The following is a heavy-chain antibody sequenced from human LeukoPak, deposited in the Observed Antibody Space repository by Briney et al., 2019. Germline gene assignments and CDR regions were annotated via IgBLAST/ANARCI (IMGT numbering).Heavy chain of an antibody. J-gene: IGHJ4*02. Sequence: PGGSLRLSCAASGFTFSKYAMSWVRQAPGKGLEWVSTVSGGGGTTYYADSVKGRFTISRDNSKNTLYLQMNSLRAEDTTVYYCARARANLYSNYFDYWGQGTLVTVSS. V-gene: IGHV3-23*01. CDR3: ARARANLYSNYFDY. CDR2: VSGGGGTT. D-gene: IGHD4-11*01. CDR1: GFTFSKYA.